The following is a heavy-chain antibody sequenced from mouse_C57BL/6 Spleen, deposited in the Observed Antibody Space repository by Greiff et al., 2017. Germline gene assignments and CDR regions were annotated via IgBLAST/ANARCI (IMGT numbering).Heavy chain of an antibody. Sequence: VQLQQPGTELVKPGASVKLSCKASGYTFTSYWMHWVKQRPGQGLEWIGMIHPNSGSTNYNEKFKSKATLTVDKSSSTAYMQLSSLTSEDSAVYYCARAHYYGSSSRYFDVWGTGTTVTVSS. CDR1: GYTFTSYW. V-gene: IGHV1-64*01. D-gene: IGHD1-1*01. CDR3: ARAHYYGSSSRYFDV. J-gene: IGHJ1*03. CDR2: IHPNSGST.